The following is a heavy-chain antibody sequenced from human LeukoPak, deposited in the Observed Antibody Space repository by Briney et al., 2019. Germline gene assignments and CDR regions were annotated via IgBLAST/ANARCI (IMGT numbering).Heavy chain of an antibody. V-gene: IGHV4-34*01. J-gene: IGHJ5*02. D-gene: IGHD2-2*01. CDR2: INHSGST. Sequence: SETLSLTCAVYGGSFSGYYWSWIRQPPGKGLEWIGEINHSGSTNYNPSLKSRVTISVDTSKNQFSLKLSSVTAADTAVYYCAGLTRHIVVVPAAMPQFDPWGQGTLVTVSS. CDR1: GGSFSGYY. CDR3: AGLTRHIVVVPAAMPQFDP.